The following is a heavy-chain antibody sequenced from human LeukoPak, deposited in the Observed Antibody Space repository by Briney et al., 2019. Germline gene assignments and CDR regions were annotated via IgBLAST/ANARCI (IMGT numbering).Heavy chain of an antibody. Sequence: SETLSLTCTVSGDSISSSSYYWGWIRQPPGKGPEWIGSVYYIGSTFYSPSLKSRVTISVDTSKNQYSLKLTSVTAADMGVYYCARGSIVGATFDYFDYWGQGTLVTVSS. CDR3: ARGSIVGATFDYFDY. D-gene: IGHD1-26*01. CDR2: VYYIGST. J-gene: IGHJ4*02. CDR1: GDSISSSSYY. V-gene: IGHV4-39*07.